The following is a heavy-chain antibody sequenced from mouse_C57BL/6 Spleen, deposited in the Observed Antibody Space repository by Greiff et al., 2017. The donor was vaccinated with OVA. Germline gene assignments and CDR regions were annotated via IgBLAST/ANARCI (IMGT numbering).Heavy chain of an antibody. CDR3: ASFTTLVATRGWFAY. V-gene: IGHV1-80*01. D-gene: IGHD1-1*01. CDR2: IYPGDGDT. Sequence: QVQLQQSGAELVKPGASVKISCKASGYAFSSYWMNWVKQRPGKGLEWIGQIYPGDGDTNYNGKFKGKATLTVAKSSSTAYMRLSSLTSEVSAVYFCASFTTLVATRGWFAYWGQGTLVTVSA. CDR1: GYAFSSYW. J-gene: IGHJ3*01.